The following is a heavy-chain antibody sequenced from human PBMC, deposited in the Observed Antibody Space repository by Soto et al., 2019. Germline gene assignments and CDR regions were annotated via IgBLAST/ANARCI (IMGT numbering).Heavy chain of an antibody. CDR3: AKVSRKGSAIDFEY. J-gene: IGHJ4*02. V-gene: IGHV1-8*01. Sequence: QVQLVQSGAELKKPGASVKVSCKASGYTFSNYDMNWVRQATGQGPEWIGWVNPNNGDTGYAQKFQGRVTLTTDISTTTAYMELTRLPSEDTAIYFCAKVSRKGSAIDFEYWGQGTLITVSS. CDR2: VNPNNGDT. CDR1: GYTFSNYD. D-gene: IGHD3-22*01.